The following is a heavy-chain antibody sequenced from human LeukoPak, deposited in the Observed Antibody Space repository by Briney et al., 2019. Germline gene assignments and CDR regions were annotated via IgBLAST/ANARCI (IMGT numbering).Heavy chain of an antibody. CDR2: IIPILGIA. D-gene: IGHD3-22*01. J-gene: IGHJ4*02. CDR3: ARVGTYYYDTAFDY. V-gene: IGHV1-69*04. Sequence: SVKVPCKASGGTFSSYAISWVRQAPGQGLEWMGRIIPILGIANYAQKFQGRVTITADKSTSTAYMELSSLRSEDTAVYYCARVGTYYYDTAFDYWGQGTLVTVSS. CDR1: GGTFSSYA.